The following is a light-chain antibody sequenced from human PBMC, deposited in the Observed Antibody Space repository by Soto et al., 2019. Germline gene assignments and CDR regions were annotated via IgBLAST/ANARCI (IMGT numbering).Light chain of an antibody. CDR2: VAS. J-gene: IGKJ4*01. CDR3: QQYNVWPLT. Sequence: EIVMTQSPATLSVSPGERATLSCRASQSVSSNLAWYQQKPRQTPKLLIYVASTRATGIPARFSGSGSGTELTLTISSLQSEDFAVYYCQQYNVWPLTFGGGTKVEFK. V-gene: IGKV3-15*01. CDR1: QSVSSN.